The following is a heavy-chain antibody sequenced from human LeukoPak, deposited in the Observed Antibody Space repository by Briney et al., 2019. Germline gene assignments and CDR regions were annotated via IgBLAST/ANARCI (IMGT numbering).Heavy chain of an antibody. CDR2: IYTSGST. V-gene: IGHV4-4*07. D-gene: IGHD3-3*01. Sequence: SETLSLTCTVSGGSISSYCWSWIRQPAGKGLEWIGRIYTSGSTNYNPSLKSRVTMSVDTSKNQFSLKLSSVTAADTAVYYCARDSSYDFWSGNGGFDYWGQGTLVTVSS. CDR3: ARDSSYDFWSGNGGFDY. J-gene: IGHJ4*02. CDR1: GGSISSYC.